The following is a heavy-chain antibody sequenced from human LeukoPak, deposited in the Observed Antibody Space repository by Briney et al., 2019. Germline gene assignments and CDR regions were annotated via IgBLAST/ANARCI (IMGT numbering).Heavy chain of an antibody. J-gene: IGHJ6*03. CDR1: GGYISSYY. Sequence: PSETLSLTCSVSGGYISSYYWSWIRQPAGKGLESIGHISTSGSTNYNPSLKSRVTMSVDTSKNQFSLKLSSVTAADTAVYYCAREGIAAAGTWGLLGYYYYYMDVWGKGTTVTVSS. V-gene: IGHV4-4*07. D-gene: IGHD6-13*01. CDR3: AREGIAAAGTWGLLGYYYYYMDV. CDR2: ISTSGST.